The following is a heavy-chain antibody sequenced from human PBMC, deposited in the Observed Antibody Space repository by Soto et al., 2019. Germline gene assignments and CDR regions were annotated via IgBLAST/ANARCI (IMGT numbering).Heavy chain of an antibody. Sequence: QVQLQESGPGLVKPSQTLSLTCTVSGGSISSGDYYWSWIRQPPGKGLEWIGYIYYSGSTYYNPSLXXRXTXXVDTSKNPCSLKLSAVTAADTAVYYCARAGAAPDYWGQGTLVTVSS. J-gene: IGHJ4*02. V-gene: IGHV4-30-4*01. CDR3: ARAGAAPDY. D-gene: IGHD6-13*01. CDR1: GGSISSGDYY. CDR2: IYYSGST.